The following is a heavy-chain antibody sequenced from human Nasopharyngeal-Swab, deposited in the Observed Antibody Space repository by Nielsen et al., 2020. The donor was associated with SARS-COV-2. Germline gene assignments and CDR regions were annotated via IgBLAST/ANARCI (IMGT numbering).Heavy chain of an antibody. CDR3: ARYCSTTSCPRGFDY. Sequence: GESLKISCAASGFTFRRYWMSWVRQAPGKGLEWVAHIKQSGSGQYYVDSVKGRFTISRDNAKNSLSLQMNSLRAEDTAVYYCARYCSTTSCPRGFDYWGQGTLVTVSS. CDR2: IKQSGSGQ. V-gene: IGHV3-7*01. CDR1: GFTFRRYW. D-gene: IGHD2-2*01. J-gene: IGHJ4*02.